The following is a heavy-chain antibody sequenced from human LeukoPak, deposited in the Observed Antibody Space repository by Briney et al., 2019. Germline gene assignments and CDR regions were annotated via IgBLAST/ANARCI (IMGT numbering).Heavy chain of an antibody. CDR3: ARRFES. V-gene: IGHV4-34*01. CDR2: IYYSGST. J-gene: IGHJ4*02. CDR1: GGSFSGYY. Sequence: SETLSLTCAVYGGSFSGYYWGWIRQPPGKGLQWVGSIYYSGSTYYNPSLRSRVSISVAPSKNQFSLKLNSVTAADTAVYYCARRFESWGQGTLVTVSS.